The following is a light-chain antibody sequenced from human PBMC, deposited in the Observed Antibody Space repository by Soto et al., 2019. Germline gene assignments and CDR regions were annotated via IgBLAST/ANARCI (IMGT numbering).Light chain of an antibody. V-gene: IGKV1-39*01. CDR2: GAS. J-gene: IGKJ2*01. CDR1: QTINNY. Sequence: DIQMTQSPSSLSASVGDRVTITCRTSQTINNYLNWYRQKPGKVPEVLIYGASSLQRGVSSRFTGSASRTYFTLTISSLQPEDVATYYCQQVYDLPHTFGQGTKVEV. CDR3: QQVYDLPHT.